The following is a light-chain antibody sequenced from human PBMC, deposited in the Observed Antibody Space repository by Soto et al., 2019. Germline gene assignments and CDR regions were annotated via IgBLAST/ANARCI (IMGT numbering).Light chain of an antibody. Sequence: DIQMTQSPSTLSASVGDRVTITCRASQSISTYLAWDQQKPGKAPKLLIYKASIVEIGVPSRFSGSGSGTEFTLTITSLQPDDFATYRCQHYNLYAPWTVGQGTKVEIK. CDR3: QHYNLYAPWT. J-gene: IGKJ1*01. CDR1: QSISTY. V-gene: IGKV1-5*03. CDR2: KAS.